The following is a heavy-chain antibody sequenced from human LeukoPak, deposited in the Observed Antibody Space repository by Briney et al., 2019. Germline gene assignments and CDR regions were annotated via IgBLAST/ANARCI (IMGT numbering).Heavy chain of an antibody. CDR1: GGSISSYY. CDR2: IYYSGST. J-gene: IGHJ4*02. D-gene: IGHD6-19*01. Sequence: SETLSLTCTVSGGSISSYYWSWIRQPPGKGLEWIGYIYYSGSTNYNPSLKSRVAISLDTSRNQFSLNLNSVTAADTAVYYCASEGIAVAGTFNYWGQGTLVTVSS. CDR3: ASEGIAVAGTFNY. V-gene: IGHV4-59*12.